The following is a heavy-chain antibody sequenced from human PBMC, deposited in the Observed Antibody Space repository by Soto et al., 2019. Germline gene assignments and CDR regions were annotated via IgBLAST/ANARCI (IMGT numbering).Heavy chain of an antibody. V-gene: IGHV1-69*01. Sequence: QVQLVQSGAEVKKPGSSVKVSCKASGGIFSTYAISWLRQAPGQGFEWVGGIIPIFGTPNYAQRFQGRVTITADESTTTSYMELSRLKSEDTAVYYCARDRDDYGSGNYYNRIDFWGQGTLVTVSS. D-gene: IGHD3-10*01. CDR3: ARDRDDYGSGNYYNRIDF. J-gene: IGHJ4*02. CDR1: GGIFSTYA. CDR2: IIPIFGTP.